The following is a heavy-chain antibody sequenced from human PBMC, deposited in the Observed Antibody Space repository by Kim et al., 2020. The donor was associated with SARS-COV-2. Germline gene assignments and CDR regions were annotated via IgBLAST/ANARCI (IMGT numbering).Heavy chain of an antibody. CDR1: GFTVSSNY. D-gene: IGHD3-22*01. CDR2: IYSGGST. CDR3: ARDYFPYYYDSSGTSYYYGMDV. J-gene: IGHJ6*02. V-gene: IGHV3-66*01. Sequence: GGSLRLSCAASGFTVSSNYMSWVRQAPGKGLEWVSVIYSGGSTYYADSVKGRFTISRDNSKNTLYLQMNSLRAEDTAVYYCARDYFPYYYDSSGTSYYYGMDVWGQGTTVTVSS.